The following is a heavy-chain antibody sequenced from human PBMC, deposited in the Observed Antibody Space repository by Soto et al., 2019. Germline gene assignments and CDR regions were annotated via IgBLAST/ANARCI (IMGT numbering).Heavy chain of an antibody. CDR2: IYPGDSDT. D-gene: IGHD2-21*02. CDR1: GYSFTSYW. CDR3: ARLREYCGGDCPNWFDP. Sequence: GESLKISCKGSGYSFTSYWIGWVRQMPGKGLEWMGIIYPGDSDTRYSPSFQGQVTISADKSISTAYLQWSSLKASDTAMYYCARLREYCGGDCPNWFDPWGQGTLVTVSS. V-gene: IGHV5-51*01. J-gene: IGHJ5*02.